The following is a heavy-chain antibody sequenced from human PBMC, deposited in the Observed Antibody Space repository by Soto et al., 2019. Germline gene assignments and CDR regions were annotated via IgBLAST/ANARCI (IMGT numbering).Heavy chain of an antibody. J-gene: IGHJ4*02. CDR2: IIPILGIA. CDR3: ARDGDLGSWSYTNY. D-gene: IGHD3-10*01. V-gene: IGHV1-69*08. CDR1: GGTFSSYT. Sequence: QVQLVQSGAEVKKPGSSVKVPCKASGGTFSSYTISWVRQAPGQGLEWMGRIIPILGIANYAQKFQGRVTITADKSTSTAYMELSSLRSEDTAVYYCARDGDLGSWSYTNYWGQGTLVTVSS.